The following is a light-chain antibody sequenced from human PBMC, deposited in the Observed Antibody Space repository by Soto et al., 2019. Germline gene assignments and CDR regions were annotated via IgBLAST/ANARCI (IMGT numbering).Light chain of an antibody. CDR1: QSVDID. J-gene: IGKJ1*01. Sequence: EIVLTQSPGTLSVSPGERVTLSCRASQSVDIDLAWYQQKPGQAPRLLIYGASTRATDMPGRFRGSGAGRDYTLTISRLEPKDFAVYYCHQYGTPPQTFGQGTKVEI. V-gene: IGKV3-20*01. CDR3: HQYGTPPQT. CDR2: GAS.